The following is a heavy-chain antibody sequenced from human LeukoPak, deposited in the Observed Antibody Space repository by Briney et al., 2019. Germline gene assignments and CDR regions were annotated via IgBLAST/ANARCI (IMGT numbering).Heavy chain of an antibody. V-gene: IGHV4-34*01. CDR1: GGSFSGYY. CDR3: ARFPWFGELLGHGYYYYYMDV. D-gene: IGHD3-10*01. J-gene: IGHJ6*03. CDR2: INHSGST. Sequence: SETLSLTCAVYGGSFSGYYWSWIRQPPGKGLEWIGEINHSGSTNYNPSLKSRVTISVDTSKNQFSLKLSSVTAADTAVYYCARFPWFGELLGHGYYYYYMDVWGKGTTVTVSS.